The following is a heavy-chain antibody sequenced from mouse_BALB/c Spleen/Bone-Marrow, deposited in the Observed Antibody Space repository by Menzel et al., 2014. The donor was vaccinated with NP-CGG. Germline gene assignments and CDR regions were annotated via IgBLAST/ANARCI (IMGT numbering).Heavy chain of an antibody. CDR3: ARRRTFITSVVDYFDV. CDR1: GYVFXSSW. V-gene: IGHV1-82*01. D-gene: IGHD1-1*02. CDR2: IYPGDGNT. J-gene: IGHJ1*01. Sequence: QVQLQQPGPELVKPGASVKISCRASGYVFXSSWMNWVKQRPGQGLERVGRIYPGDGNTNYNGKFKGKATLTADTSSSTAYMQISSLTSVDSAVYFCARRRTFITSVVDYFDVWGAGTTVTVSS.